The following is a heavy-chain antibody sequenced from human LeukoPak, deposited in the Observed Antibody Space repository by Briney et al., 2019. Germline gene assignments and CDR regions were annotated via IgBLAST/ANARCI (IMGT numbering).Heavy chain of an antibody. V-gene: IGHV4-39*01. J-gene: IGHJ4*02. CDR2: IYYSGST. CDR3: ARAIRYFDWLTPITDAYFDY. Sequence: PSETLSLTCTVSGASISTNSYYWGWIRQPPGKGLEWIGSIYYSGSTYCNPSLKSRVTISVDTSKNQFSLKLSSVTAADTAVYYCARAIRYFDWLTPITDAYFDYWGQGTLVTVSS. CDR1: GASISTNSYY. D-gene: IGHD3-9*01.